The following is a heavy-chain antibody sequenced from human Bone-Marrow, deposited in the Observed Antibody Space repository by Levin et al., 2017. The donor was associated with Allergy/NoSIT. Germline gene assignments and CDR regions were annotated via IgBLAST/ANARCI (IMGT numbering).Heavy chain of an antibody. CDR1: GFTFNLYS. J-gene: IGHJ4*02. CDR3: AKGRAATRGSFEF. D-gene: IGHD6-25*01. Sequence: GESLKISCVSSGFTFNLYSMAWVRQAPGKGLEWVSLISGRGDETYYAESVKGRFTISRDNSKNLVYLQMNSLRAEDTAIYFCAKGRAATRGSFEFWGQGTLVTVSS. CDR2: ISGRGDET. V-gene: IGHV3-23*01.